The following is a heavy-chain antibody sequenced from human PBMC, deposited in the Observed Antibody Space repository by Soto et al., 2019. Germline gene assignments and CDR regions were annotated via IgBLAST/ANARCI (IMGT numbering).Heavy chain of an antibody. CDR2: IRSKAYGETT. J-gene: IGHJ6*02. D-gene: IGHD3-16*01. Sequence: PGGSRRLSCPCSGFTLGDYAMSWSRQAPGKGLEWVGVIRSKAYGETTDYAASVKGRFTIFRDDSKSIAYLQMSSLQTEDTAMYYCVRAEPFGGMDVWGQGNTVNGS. CDR3: VRAEPFGGMDV. CDR1: GFTLGDYA. V-gene: IGHV3-49*03.